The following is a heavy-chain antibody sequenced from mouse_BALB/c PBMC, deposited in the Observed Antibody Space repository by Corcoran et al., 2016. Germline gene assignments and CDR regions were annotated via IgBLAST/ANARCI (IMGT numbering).Heavy chain of an antibody. Sequence: EVQLQQSGAELVKPGASVKLSCTASGFNIKDTYMDWVKQRPEQGLEWIGRIDPANGNTKYDPKFQGKATITADTSSKTAYLQLSSLRSEYTSVYYCARWDWYFDVWCAGTTVTFSS. V-gene: IGHV14-3*02. J-gene: IGHJ1*01. CDR1: GFNIKDTY. CDR2: IDPANGNT. CDR3: ARWDWYFDV.